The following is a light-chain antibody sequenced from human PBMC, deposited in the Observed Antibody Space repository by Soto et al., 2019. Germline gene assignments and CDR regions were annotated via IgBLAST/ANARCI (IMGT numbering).Light chain of an antibody. Sequence: DIVMTQSPDSLAVSLGERATINCKSSQNVLYSSNNKNYLAWYQQKPGQPPKLLLYWASTRESGVPDRFSGRGVWEGFTLTISSLQAEDVAVYFCQQYYSTPLTFGGGTKVEIK. CDR3: QQYYSTPLT. CDR2: WAS. J-gene: IGKJ4*01. V-gene: IGKV4-1*01. CDR1: QNVLYSSNNKNY.